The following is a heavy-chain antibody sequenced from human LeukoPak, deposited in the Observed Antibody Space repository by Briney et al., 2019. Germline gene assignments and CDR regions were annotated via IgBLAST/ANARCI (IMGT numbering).Heavy chain of an antibody. J-gene: IGHJ4*02. CDR3: ARDVASRTADY. CDR2: IKEDGSEK. V-gene: IGHV3-7*01. D-gene: IGHD6-6*01. CDR1: GFTFSTYW. Sequence: GGSLRLSCAASGFTFSTYWMSWVRQAPGKGLEWVGNIKEDGSEKYYVDSVKGLFTISRDNAKNSLYLQMNNLRTEDTAVYYCARDVASRTADYWVQGTLVTVSS.